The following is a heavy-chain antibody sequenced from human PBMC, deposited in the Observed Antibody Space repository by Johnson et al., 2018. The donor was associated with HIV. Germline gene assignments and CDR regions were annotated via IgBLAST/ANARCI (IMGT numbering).Heavy chain of an antibody. D-gene: IGHD3-16*01. J-gene: IGHJ3*02. Sequence: QVQLVESGGGVVQPGRSLRLSCAASGFTFSSFGMHWVRQAPGKGLEWVAFIRFDGSDEYYSNSVKGRFTISRDNSKNTLYLQMNSLRPEDTAVYYCAREGDGGAFDIWGQGTMVTVSS. CDR3: AREGDGGAFDI. CDR2: IRFDGSDE. CDR1: GFTFSSFG. V-gene: IGHV3-30*02.